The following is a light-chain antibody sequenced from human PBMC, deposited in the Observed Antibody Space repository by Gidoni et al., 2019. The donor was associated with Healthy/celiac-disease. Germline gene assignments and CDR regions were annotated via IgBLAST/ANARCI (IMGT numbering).Light chain of an antibody. CDR2: AAS. Sequence: DIQMTPSPSSLSASGGDRVTITCRASQSISNILNWYQQKPGKAPKLLIYAASSLQSGVPSRFSGSGSGTDFTLTISSLQPEDFATYYCQQGYSTPPITFGQGTRLEIK. CDR3: QQGYSTPPIT. V-gene: IGKV1-39*01. J-gene: IGKJ5*01. CDR1: QSISNI.